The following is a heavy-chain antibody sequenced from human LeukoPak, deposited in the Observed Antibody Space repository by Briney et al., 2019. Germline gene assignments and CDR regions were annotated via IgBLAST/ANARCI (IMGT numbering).Heavy chain of an antibody. CDR2: IYASGST. CDR3: ARDFRGRYCSGGSCYSEADY. V-gene: IGHV4-61*02. J-gene: IGHJ4*02. CDR1: GGSISGGSYY. D-gene: IGHD2-15*01. Sequence: SETLSLTCTVSGGSISGGSYYWSWIRQPAGKGLEWIGRIYASGSTNYNPSLNNRLTISLDTSKNQFSLKLSSVTAADTAVYYCARDFRGRYCSGGSCYSEADYWGQGTLVTVSS.